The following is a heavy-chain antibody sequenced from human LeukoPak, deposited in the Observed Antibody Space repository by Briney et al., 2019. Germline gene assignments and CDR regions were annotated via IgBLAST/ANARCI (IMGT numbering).Heavy chain of an antibody. CDR3: AKNSHTAMAPLGY. D-gene: IGHD5-18*01. CDR1: GFQFSDYA. CDR2: ISYDGSNK. J-gene: IGHJ4*02. Sequence: PGRSLRLSCAVSGFQFSDYAMHWVRQAPGKGLEWVAVISYDGSNKYYADSVKGRFTISRDNSKNTLYLQMNSLRAEDTAVYYCAKNSHTAMAPLGYWGQGTLVTVSS. V-gene: IGHV3-30*18.